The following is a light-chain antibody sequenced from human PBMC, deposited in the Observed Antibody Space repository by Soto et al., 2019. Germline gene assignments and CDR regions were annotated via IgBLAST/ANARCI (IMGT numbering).Light chain of an antibody. CDR2: DAS. CDR1: QDISNY. Sequence: DIQMTQSPSSLSASVGDRVTITCQASQDISNYLNWYQQKPGKAPKLLIYDASNLETGVPSRFSGSGSGTHFTFTISSLHPEDIATYYCQQYDNLPPFTFGPGTKVAIK. V-gene: IGKV1-33*01. J-gene: IGKJ3*01. CDR3: QQYDNLPPFT.